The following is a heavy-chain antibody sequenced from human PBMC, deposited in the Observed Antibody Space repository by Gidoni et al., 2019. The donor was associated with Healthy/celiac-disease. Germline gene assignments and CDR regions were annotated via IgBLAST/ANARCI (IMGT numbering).Heavy chain of an antibody. CDR3: TTDKCGGDCYWLYYYGMDV. CDR1: GFTFINAW. J-gene: IGHJ6*02. D-gene: IGHD2-21*02. Sequence: EVQLVASGGGLVKPGGSMSLSCAASGFTFINAWMSWVRQAPGKGLEWVCRIKSKTDGGTTDYAATVKGRFTISRDDSKNTLYLQMNSLKTEDTAVYYCTTDKCGGDCYWLYYYGMDVWGQGTTVTVSS. CDR2: IKSKTDGGTT. V-gene: IGHV3-15*01.